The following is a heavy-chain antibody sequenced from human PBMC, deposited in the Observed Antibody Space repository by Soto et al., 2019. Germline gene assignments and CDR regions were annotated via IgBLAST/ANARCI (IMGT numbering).Heavy chain of an antibody. CDR1: GFTFSTYS. D-gene: IGHD3-10*01. V-gene: IGHV3-48*01. CDR3: ARRGASGSFDY. CDR2: ISSSSSTI. J-gene: IGHJ4*02. Sequence: EVQLVESGGGWVQPGGSLRLSCAASGFTFSTYSMNWVRQAPGKGLEWLSYISSSSSTIYYADSVKGRFTISRDNAKNSLYLQMNSLRAEDTALYYCARRGASGSFDYWGQGSRVTVSS.